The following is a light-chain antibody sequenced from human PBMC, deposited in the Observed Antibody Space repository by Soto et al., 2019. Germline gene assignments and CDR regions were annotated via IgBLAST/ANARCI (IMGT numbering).Light chain of an antibody. Sequence: EIVLTXSPGTLSLSPGERATLSCRASQSVSSSYLAWYQQKPGQAPRLLIYGASSRATGIPDRFSGSGSGTDFTLTISRLEPEDFAVYYCQQYDSSPLTFGGGTKVEIK. J-gene: IGKJ4*01. V-gene: IGKV3-20*01. CDR2: GAS. CDR3: QQYDSSPLT. CDR1: QSVSSSY.